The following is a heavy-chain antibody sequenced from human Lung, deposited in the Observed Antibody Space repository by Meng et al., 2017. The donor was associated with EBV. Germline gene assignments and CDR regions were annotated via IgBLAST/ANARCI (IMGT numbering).Heavy chain of an antibody. V-gene: IGHV4-31*03. Sequence: QVAPPEEGPGLVKPYQPLFLTCTVSGGSISKGYYWSWVRQHPGKGLEWIGYMYYSGSTYYNPSLKSRVTISVDTSKNQFSLKLSSVTAADTAVYYCARGRIIGDSSGYSDYWGQGTLVTVSS. CDR1: GGSISKGYY. CDR2: MYYSGST. J-gene: IGHJ4*02. D-gene: IGHD3-22*01. CDR3: ARGRIIGDSSGYSDY.